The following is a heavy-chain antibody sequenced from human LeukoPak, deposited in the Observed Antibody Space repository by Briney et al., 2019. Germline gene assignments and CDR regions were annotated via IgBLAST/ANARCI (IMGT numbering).Heavy chain of an antibody. D-gene: IGHD5-12*01. Sequence: GASVKVSCKASGYTFTGYYMHWVRQAPGQGLEWMGWINPNSGGTNYAQKFQGRVTMTRDTSISTAYMELSRLRSDDTAVYYCARASTRDIVATIDYWGQGTLVTVSS. J-gene: IGHJ4*02. CDR3: ARASTRDIVATIDY. CDR1: GYTFTGYY. CDR2: INPNSGGT. V-gene: IGHV1-2*02.